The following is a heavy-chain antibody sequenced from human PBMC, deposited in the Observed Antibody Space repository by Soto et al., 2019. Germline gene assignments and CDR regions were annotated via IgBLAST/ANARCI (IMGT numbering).Heavy chain of an antibody. CDR3: ARDRSVTYYYYFDY. J-gene: IGHJ4*02. Sequence: GGSLRLSCAASGFTFSSFAMHWVRQAPGKGLEWVAGISYDGSNKYYADSVKGRFTISRDNSKNTLYLQMNSLRAEDTAVYTCARDRSVTYYYYFDYWGQGTLVTVSS. D-gene: IGHD1-26*01. CDR2: ISYDGSNK. V-gene: IGHV3-30-3*01. CDR1: GFTFSSFA.